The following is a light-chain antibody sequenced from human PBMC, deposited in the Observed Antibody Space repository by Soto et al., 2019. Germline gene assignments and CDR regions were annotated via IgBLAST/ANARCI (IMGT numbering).Light chain of an antibody. CDR2: GAS. CDR1: QSVGSSY. V-gene: IGKV3-20*01. J-gene: IGKJ2*01. CDR3: QQYGSSPT. Sequence: EIVLTQSPGTLSLSPGDRATLSCRASQSVGSSYLAWYQQKPGQAPRLLIYGASRRATGIPDRFSGSGSGTDFTLTISRLEAEDFAVYYCQQYGSSPTFGQGTKLEIK.